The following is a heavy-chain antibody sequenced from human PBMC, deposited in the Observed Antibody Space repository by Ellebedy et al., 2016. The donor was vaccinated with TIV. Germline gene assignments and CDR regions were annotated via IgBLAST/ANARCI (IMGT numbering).Heavy chain of an antibody. D-gene: IGHD4-17*01. J-gene: IGHJ5*02. CDR2: IYQDGSWQ. CDR1: GFSFRSYW. V-gene: IGHV3-7*01. CDR3: ARRGAYGDYAVQVNGWFDP. Sequence: PGGSLRLSCAASGFSFRSYWMTWVRQAPGKGLEWVANIYQDGSWQYSVDSVKGRFTISRDNANNVLFLQMNSLRVEDSGLYFCARRGAYGDYAVQVNGWFDPWGQGTLVTVSS.